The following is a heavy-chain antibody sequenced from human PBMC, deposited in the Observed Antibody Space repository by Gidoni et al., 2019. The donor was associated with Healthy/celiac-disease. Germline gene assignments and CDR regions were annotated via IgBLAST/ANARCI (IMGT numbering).Heavy chain of an antibody. D-gene: IGHD3-10*01. J-gene: IGHJ6*02. Sequence: QVQLVESGGGVVQPGRSLRLSCAASGFTFSSYGLHWVRQAPGKGLEWVAVISYDGSNKYYADSVKGRFTISRDNSKNTLYLQMNSLRAEDTAVYYCAKAFMVRGVIPSIYYYYGMDVWGQGTTVTVSS. CDR2: ISYDGSNK. V-gene: IGHV3-30*18. CDR3: AKAFMVRGVIPSIYYYYGMDV. CDR1: GFTFSSYG.